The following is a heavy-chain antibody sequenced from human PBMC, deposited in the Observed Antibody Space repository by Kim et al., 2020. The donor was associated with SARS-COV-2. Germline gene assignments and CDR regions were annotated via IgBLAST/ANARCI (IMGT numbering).Heavy chain of an antibody. D-gene: IGHD5-12*01. CDR3: TTGGGYDGLEYYYYGMDV. J-gene: IGHJ6*02. V-gene: IGHV3-15*01. Sequence: KGRLTISRDDSKNTLYLQMNSLKTEDTAVYYCTTGGGYDGLEYYYYGMDVWGQGTTVTVSS.